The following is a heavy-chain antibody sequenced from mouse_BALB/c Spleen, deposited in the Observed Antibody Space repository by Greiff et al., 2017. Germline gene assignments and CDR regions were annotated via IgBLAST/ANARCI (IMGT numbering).Heavy chain of an antibody. Sequence: EVQLVESGPELVKPGASVKISCKASGYTFTDYNMHWVKQSHGKSLEWIGYIYPYNGGTGYNQKFKSKATLTVDNSSSTAYMELRSLTSEDSAVYYCARGGIYDGYYGAMDYWGQGTSVTVSS. CDR3: ARGGIYDGYYGAMDY. D-gene: IGHD2-3*01. J-gene: IGHJ4*01. V-gene: IGHV1S29*02. CDR1: GYTFTDYN. CDR2: IYPYNGGT.